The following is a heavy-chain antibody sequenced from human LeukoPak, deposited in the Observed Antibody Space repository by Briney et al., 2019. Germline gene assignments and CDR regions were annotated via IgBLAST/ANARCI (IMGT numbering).Heavy chain of an antibody. CDR2: IRSKSYGGTT. Sequence: HPGGSLRLSCAASGFTFGDYAMSWVRQAPGKGLEWVGFIRSKSYGGTTEYAASVKDRFTISRDDSKSVTYLQMNSLKTEDTAVYYCARPPSTLPAVIPVYWGQGTLVTVSS. J-gene: IGHJ4*02. V-gene: IGHV3-49*04. CDR1: GFTFGDYA. CDR3: ARPPSTLPAVIPVY. D-gene: IGHD2-2*01.